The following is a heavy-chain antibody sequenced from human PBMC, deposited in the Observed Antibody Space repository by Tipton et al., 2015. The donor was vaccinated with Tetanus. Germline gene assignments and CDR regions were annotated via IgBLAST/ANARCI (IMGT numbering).Heavy chain of an antibody. CDR1: SASISSSDFS. CDR3: ARLSIASTGTYGLTYYYGFDV. CDR2: VYYSGST. Sequence: TLSLTCTVSSASISSSDFSWGWIRQPPGRGLEWIGSVYYSGSTYYNPSLKSRVAISVDTSKNHFSLKPSSVTAADTAVYYCARLSIASTGTYGLTYYYGFDVWGPGTTVTVSS. V-gene: IGHV4-39*02. D-gene: IGHD6-13*01. J-gene: IGHJ6*02.